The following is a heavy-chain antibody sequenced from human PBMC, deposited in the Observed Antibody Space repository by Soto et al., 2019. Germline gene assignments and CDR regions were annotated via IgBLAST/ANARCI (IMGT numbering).Heavy chain of an antibody. V-gene: IGHV1-46*01. D-gene: IGHD2-15*01. CDR1: GYTFTSYY. J-gene: IGHJ4*02. Sequence: VASVKVSFKASGYTFTSYYMHWVRQAPGQGLEWMGIINPSGGSTSYAQKFQGRVTMTRDTSTSTVYMELSSLRSEDTAVYYCARDPSNCSGGSCYPGCVDYWGQGTLVTVSS. CDR3: ARDPSNCSGGSCYPGCVDY. CDR2: INPSGGST.